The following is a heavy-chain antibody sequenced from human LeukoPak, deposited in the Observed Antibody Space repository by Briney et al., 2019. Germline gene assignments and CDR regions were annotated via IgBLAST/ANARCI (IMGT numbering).Heavy chain of an antibody. J-gene: IGHJ4*02. D-gene: IGHD1-26*01. CDR3: ARGRGSGYYFDY. V-gene: IGHV4-34*01. CDR1: GGSLSCYF. CDR2: INHSGST. Sequence: SETLSLICALYGGSLSCYFWRWIRPPPGKGVEGIGEINHSGSTNYNPSLKSRVTISVDTSKNQFPLKLSSVTAADTAVYYCARGRGSGYYFDYWGQGTLVTVSS.